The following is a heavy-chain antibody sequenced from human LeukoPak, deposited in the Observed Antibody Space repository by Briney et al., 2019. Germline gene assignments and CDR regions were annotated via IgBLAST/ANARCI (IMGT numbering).Heavy chain of an antibody. V-gene: IGHV4-59*01. D-gene: IGHD3-3*01. CDR1: GASISSYY. J-gene: IGHJ4*02. Sequence: SETLSLTCTVSGASISSYYWNWIRQPAGKGLEWIGYIYYSGSTNYNPSLKSRVTISVDTSKNQFSLKLSSVTAADTAVYYCARGAPLEWLLSTFDYWGQGTLVTVSS. CDR2: IYYSGST. CDR3: ARGAPLEWLLSTFDY.